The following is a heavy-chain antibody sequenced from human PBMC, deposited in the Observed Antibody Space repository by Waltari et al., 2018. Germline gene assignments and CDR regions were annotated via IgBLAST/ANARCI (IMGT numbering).Heavy chain of an antibody. V-gene: IGHV3-7*01. J-gene: IGHJ4*02. CDR3: ARLGTTVTTWLWGGVDY. CDR1: GFTFSSYW. Sequence: EVQLVESGGGLVQPGGSLRLSCAASGFTFSSYWMSWVRQAPGKGLEWVANIKQDGSEKYYVDSVKGRFTISRDNAKNSLYLQMNSLRAEDTAVYYCARLGTTVTTWLWGGVDYWGQGTLVTVSS. D-gene: IGHD4-17*01. CDR2: IKQDGSEK.